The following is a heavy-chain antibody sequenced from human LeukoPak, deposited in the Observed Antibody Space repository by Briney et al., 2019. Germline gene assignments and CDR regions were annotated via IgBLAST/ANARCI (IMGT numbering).Heavy chain of an antibody. CDR3: ARGLLLRYFDWLLWF. D-gene: IGHD3-9*01. CDR1: GYTFTSYD. Sequence: ASVKVSCKASGYTFTSYDINWVRQAPGQGLEWMGWINPNSGGTNYAQKFQGRVTMTRDTSISTAYMELSRLRSDDTAVYYCARGLLLRYFDWLLWFWGQGTLVTVSS. V-gene: IGHV1-2*02. J-gene: IGHJ4*02. CDR2: INPNSGGT.